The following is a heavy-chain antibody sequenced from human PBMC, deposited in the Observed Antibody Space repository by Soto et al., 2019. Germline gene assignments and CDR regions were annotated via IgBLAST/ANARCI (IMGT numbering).Heavy chain of an antibody. J-gene: IGHJ6*02. Sequence: ASVKVSCKASGGTFSSYAISWVRQAPGQGLEWMGGIIPIFGTANYAQKFQGRVTITADESTSTAYMELSSLRSEDTAVYYCAIRGVLGTLYGMDVWGQGTTVTVSS. CDR2: IIPIFGTA. CDR1: GGTFSSYA. V-gene: IGHV1-69*13. D-gene: IGHD1-1*01. CDR3: AIRGVLGTLYGMDV.